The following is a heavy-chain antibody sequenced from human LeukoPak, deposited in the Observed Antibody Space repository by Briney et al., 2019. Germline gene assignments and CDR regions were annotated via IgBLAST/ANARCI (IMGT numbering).Heavy chain of an antibody. D-gene: IGHD6-19*01. V-gene: IGHV4-59*12. CDR3: ARRTYSSGWTNYYGMDV. Sequence: SETLSLTCTVSGGSISSYYWSWIRQPPGKGLEWIGYIYYSGSTNYNPSLKSRVTISVDTSKNQFSLKLSSVTAADTGVYYCARRTYSSGWTNYYGMDVWGQGTTVTVSS. CDR2: IYYSGST. J-gene: IGHJ6*02. CDR1: GGSISSYY.